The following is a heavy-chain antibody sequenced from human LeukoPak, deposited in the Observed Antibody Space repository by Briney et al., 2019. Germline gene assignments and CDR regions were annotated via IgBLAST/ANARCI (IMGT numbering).Heavy chain of an antibody. CDR2: MAHSGST. CDR1: GGSISSSNYL. V-gene: IGHV4-39*07. Sequence: SETLSLTCTVSGGSISSSNYLWAWIRQPPGKGLEWIGNMAHSGSTNYNPSLKSRVTISVDPSKNQFSLKLSSVTAADTAVYYCARDIGSAINDYWGQGTLVTVSS. D-gene: IGHD6-25*01. J-gene: IGHJ4*02. CDR3: ARDIGSAINDY.